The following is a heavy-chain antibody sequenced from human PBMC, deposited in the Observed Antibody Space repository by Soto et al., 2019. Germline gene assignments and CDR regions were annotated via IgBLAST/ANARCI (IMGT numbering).Heavy chain of an antibody. D-gene: IGHD5-18*01. CDR3: ATVHHRYGYPSWFDP. CDR1: GYTLTELS. V-gene: IGHV1-24*01. Sequence: ASVKVSCKVSGYTLTELSMHWVRQAPGKGLEWMGGFDPEDGETIYAQKFQGRVTMTEDTSTDTAYMELSSLRSEDTAVYYCATVHHRYGYPSWFDPWGQGTLVTVSS. J-gene: IGHJ5*02. CDR2: FDPEDGET.